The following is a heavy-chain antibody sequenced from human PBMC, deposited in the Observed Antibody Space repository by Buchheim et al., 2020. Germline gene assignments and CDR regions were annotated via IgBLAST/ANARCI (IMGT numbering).Heavy chain of an antibody. J-gene: IGHJ5*02. CDR3: ARKTGRPNWFDP. V-gene: IGHV4-4*02. Sequence: QVQLQESGPGLVKPSGTLSLTCAVSGGSISSTDWWMWVRQPPGKGLEWIGEIFQTGNTNYNPSLKSRVSISIDKSKNQFSLRLSSVTAADTAVFYCARKTGRPNWFDPWGQGTL. D-gene: IGHD1-26*01. CDR1: GGSISSTDW. CDR2: IFQTGNT.